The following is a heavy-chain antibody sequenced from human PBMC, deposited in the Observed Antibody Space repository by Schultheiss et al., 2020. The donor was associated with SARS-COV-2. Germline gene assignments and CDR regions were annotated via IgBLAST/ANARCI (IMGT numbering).Heavy chain of an antibody. CDR2: IHWDDDK. Sequence: SGPTLVKPTQTLTLTCTFSGFSLSTSGMCVSWIRQPPGKALEWLARIHWDDDKYYSTSLKTRLTISKDTSKNQVVLTMTNMDPVDTATYYCARISSYYYDSSGYLDYWGQGTLVTVSS. D-gene: IGHD3-22*01. J-gene: IGHJ4*02. CDR1: GFSLSTSGMC. V-gene: IGHV2-70*11. CDR3: ARISSYYYDSSGYLDY.